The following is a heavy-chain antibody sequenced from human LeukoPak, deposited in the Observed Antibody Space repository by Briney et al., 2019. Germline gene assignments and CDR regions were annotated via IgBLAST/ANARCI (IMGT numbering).Heavy chain of an antibody. CDR2: IYYSGST. J-gene: IGHJ4*02. D-gene: IGHD3-10*01. Sequence: SETLSLTCTGCGGSISSYYWSWIRQPPGKGLGWVGYIYYSGSTNYNPSLKSRVTLSVDTSKNQFSLKLSSVTAADTAVYYCARGLRITMVRGVQFDYWGQGTLVTVSS. CDR1: GGSISSYY. V-gene: IGHV4-59*01. CDR3: ARGLRITMVRGVQFDY.